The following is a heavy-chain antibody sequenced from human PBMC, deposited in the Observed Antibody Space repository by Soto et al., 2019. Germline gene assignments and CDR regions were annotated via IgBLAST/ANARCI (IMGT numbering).Heavy chain of an antibody. J-gene: IGHJ4*02. CDR1: GGSFSGYY. CDR3: ARSYGSGNDY. V-gene: IGHV4-34*02. CDR2: INHSGST. D-gene: IGHD3-10*01. Sequence: QVQLQQWGAGLLKPSETLSLTCAVYGGSFSGYYWSWIRQPPGKGLEWIGEINHSGSTNYNPSLKSRVTISVDTSKNQFSLKLSSVTAADTAVYYCARSYGSGNDYWGQGTLVTVSS.